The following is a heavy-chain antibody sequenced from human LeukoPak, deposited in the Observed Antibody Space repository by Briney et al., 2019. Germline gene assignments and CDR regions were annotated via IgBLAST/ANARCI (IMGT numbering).Heavy chain of an antibody. J-gene: IGHJ4*02. Sequence: SQTLSLTSALSGDSVSIDSTTWNWIRQSPSRGLEWLGRTYYRSKRYNSYAVSVKSRITINPHTSKNQFSLQLNSVTPEDTAVYYCTRAGYSMTWYAYFDSWGQGTLVTVSS. CDR2: TYYRSKRYN. CDR3: TRAGYSMTWYAYFDS. CDR1: GDSVSIDSTT. V-gene: IGHV6-1*01. D-gene: IGHD6-13*01.